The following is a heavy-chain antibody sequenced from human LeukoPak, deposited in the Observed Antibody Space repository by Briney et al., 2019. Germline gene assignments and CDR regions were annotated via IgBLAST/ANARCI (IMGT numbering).Heavy chain of an antibody. J-gene: IGHJ3*02. CDR3: ATGASGRLGAFDI. CDR1: GYGFPNYW. CDR2: IYPGDSDT. D-gene: IGHD3-10*01. V-gene: IGHV5-51*01. Sequence: GESLKISCKGSGYGFPNYWIGWVRQMPGKGLEWMGIIYPGDSDTRYSPSFQGQVTISADRSTTTAYLQWSSLRASDTAMYYCATGASGRLGAFDIWGQGTMVTVSS.